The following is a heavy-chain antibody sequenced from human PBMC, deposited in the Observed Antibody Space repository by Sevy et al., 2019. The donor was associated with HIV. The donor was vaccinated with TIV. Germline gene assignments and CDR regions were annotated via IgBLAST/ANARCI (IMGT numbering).Heavy chain of an antibody. D-gene: IGHD6-13*01. Sequence: GGSLRLSCVAYGFTVSSNFMTWVRQAPGKGLEWVSIIYSGGDTYYADSVKGRFTISRDNSKNTLYLQMNNLRAEDTAVYYCARDLGVATASGGMDVWGQGTTVTVSS. V-gene: IGHV3-53*01. J-gene: IGHJ6*02. CDR2: IYSGGDT. CDR3: ARDLGVATASGGMDV. CDR1: GFTVSSNF.